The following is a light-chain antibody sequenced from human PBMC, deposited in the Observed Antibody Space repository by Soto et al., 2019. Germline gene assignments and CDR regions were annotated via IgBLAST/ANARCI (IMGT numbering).Light chain of an antibody. V-gene: IGLV1-40*01. CDR1: SSNIGAGYD. J-gene: IGLJ3*02. Sequence: QSVLTQPPSVSGAPGQRVTISCSGSSSNIGAGYDEHWYQQLPGTAPKLLIYGNRNRPSGVPDRFSGTTCGTSSPLVITRXXXXXXXDYYCQSYDGSLSGRVVFGGGTKVTVL. CDR2: GNR. CDR3: QSYDGSLSGRVV.